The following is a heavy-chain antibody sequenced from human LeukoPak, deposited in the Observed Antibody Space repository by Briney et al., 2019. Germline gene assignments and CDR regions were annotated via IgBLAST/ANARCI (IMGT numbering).Heavy chain of an antibody. CDR1: GGTFSSYA. D-gene: IGHD3-3*01. CDR2: IIPILGIA. Sequence: ASVKVSCKASGGTFSSYAISWVRQAPGQGLEWMGRIIPILGIANYAQKFQGRVTITADKSTSTAYMELSSLRSEDTAVYYCARNTVLRFLEWLLYGAFDIWDQGTMVTVSS. CDR3: ARNTVLRFLEWLLYGAFDI. V-gene: IGHV1-69*04. J-gene: IGHJ3*02.